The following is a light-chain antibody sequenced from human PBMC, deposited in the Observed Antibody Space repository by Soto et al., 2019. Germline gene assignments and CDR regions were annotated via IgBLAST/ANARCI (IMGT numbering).Light chain of an antibody. J-gene: IGKJ4*01. CDR1: QSVSSSY. CDR2: GAS. V-gene: IGKV3-20*01. CDR3: QQYYSSLGLT. Sequence: EIVLTQSPGTLSLSPGERATLSCRASQSVSSSYLAWYQQKPGQAPRLLIYGASSRATGIPDRFSGSGSGTDFSLTISRLEPEDFAVYYCQQYYSSLGLTFGGGTQVEIK.